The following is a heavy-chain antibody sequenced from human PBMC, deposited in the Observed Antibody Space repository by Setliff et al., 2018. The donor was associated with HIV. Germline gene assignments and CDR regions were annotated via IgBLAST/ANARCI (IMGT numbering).Heavy chain of an antibody. D-gene: IGHD6-19*01. CDR1: GGSFSNYY. CDR2: IYYSGST. J-gene: IGHJ4*02. V-gene: IGHV4-39*01. CDR3: ARQQHSSDLKIWNY. Sequence: PSETLSLTCTVYGGSFSNYYTNWIRQPPGKGLEWVGSIYYSGSTYYSPSLKSRVTISVDTSKNQFSLTLTSVTAADTAVYYCARQQHSSDLKIWNYWGQGTQVTVSS.